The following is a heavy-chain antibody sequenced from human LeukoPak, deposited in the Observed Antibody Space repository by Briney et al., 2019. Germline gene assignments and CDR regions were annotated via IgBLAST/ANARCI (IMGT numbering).Heavy chain of an antibody. J-gene: IGHJ6*03. CDR1: GGSFRDYS. V-gene: IGHV4-34*01. D-gene: IGHD3-9*01. CDR2: INHSGGT. CDR3: ARVAYRFSINDWSGLGLGAYPTKYHYYMDV. Sequence: PSENLSLNCAVYGGSFRDYSWGWIRPRPGHGLQWIGEINHSGGTNYNPFLMNRVTMSVDTSKNQFSLRVSSVTAADTAVYYCARVAYRFSINDWSGLGLGAYPTKYHYYMDVWGKGNTVTVSS.